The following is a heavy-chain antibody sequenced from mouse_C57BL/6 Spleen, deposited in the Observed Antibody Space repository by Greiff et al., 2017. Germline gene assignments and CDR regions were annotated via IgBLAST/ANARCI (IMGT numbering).Heavy chain of an antibody. CDR3: ARDTTVEED. J-gene: IGHJ2*01. Sequence: DVQLQESGPGLVKPSQSLSLTCSVTGYSITSGYYWNWIRQFPGNKLEWMGYISYDGSNNYNPSLKNRISITRDTSKNQFFLKLNSVTTEDTATYYCARDTTVEEDWGQGTTLTVSS. D-gene: IGHD1-1*01. CDR2: ISYDGSN. V-gene: IGHV3-6*01. CDR1: GYSITSGYY.